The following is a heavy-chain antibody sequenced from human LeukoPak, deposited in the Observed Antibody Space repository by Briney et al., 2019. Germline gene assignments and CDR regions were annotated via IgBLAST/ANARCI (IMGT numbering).Heavy chain of an antibody. CDR1: GYTFTSYG. J-gene: IGHJ4*02. CDR3: AREEGYYESSGYYLLGVDY. Sequence: ASVKVSCTASGYTFTSYGISWVRQAPGQGLEWMGWISAYNGNTNYAQKLQGRVTITRDTSTSTAYMELRSLRSDDTAVYYCAREEGYYESSGYYLLGVDYWGQGTLVTVSS. V-gene: IGHV1-18*01. D-gene: IGHD3-22*01. CDR2: ISAYNGNT.